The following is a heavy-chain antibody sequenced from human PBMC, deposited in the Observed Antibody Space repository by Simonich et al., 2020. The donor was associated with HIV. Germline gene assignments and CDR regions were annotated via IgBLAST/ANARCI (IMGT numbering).Heavy chain of an antibody. CDR2: IYHSGST. V-gene: IGHV4-38-2*02. J-gene: IGHJ6*02. CDR3: AREGGGYCSSTSCRYYYYGMDV. D-gene: IGHD2-2*01. Sequence: QVQLQESGPGLVKPSETLSLTCAVSGYSISSGYYWGWIRPPPGKGLEWIGRIYHSGSTYYNPSLKSRVTISVDTSKNQFSLKLSSVTAAVTAVYYCAREGGGYCSSTSCRYYYYGMDVWGQGTTVTVSS. CDR1: GYSISSGYY.